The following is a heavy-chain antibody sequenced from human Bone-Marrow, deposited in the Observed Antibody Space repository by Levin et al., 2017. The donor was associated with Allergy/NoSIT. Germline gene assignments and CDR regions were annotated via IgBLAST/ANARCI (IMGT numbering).Heavy chain of an antibody. Sequence: QPGGSLRLSCAASGRTFSSFAFSWPRQAPGKGPEWVAHISDTGSNTYYADSVKGRFTISRDNSMNTLDLQMNSLRAEDTAVYYCAKVKEPYYTFWSGYQDYWGQGTLVVVSS. CDR2: ISDTGSNT. CDR1: GRTFSSFA. CDR3: AKVKEPYYTFWSGYQDY. J-gene: IGHJ4*02. D-gene: IGHD3-3*01. V-gene: IGHV3-23*01.